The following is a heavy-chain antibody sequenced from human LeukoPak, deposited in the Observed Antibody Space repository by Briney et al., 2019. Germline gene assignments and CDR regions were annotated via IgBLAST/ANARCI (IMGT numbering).Heavy chain of an antibody. CDR3: AREQLYTVTTVEFDY. D-gene: IGHD4-17*01. Sequence: SQTLSLTCAISGDSVSSNSAAWNWIRQSPSRGLEWLGRTYYRSKWYNDYAVSVKSRITINPDTFKNQFSPQLNSVTPEDTAVYYCAREQLYTVTTVEFDYWGQGTLVTVSS. CDR2: TYYRSKWYN. J-gene: IGHJ4*02. V-gene: IGHV6-1*01. CDR1: GDSVSSNSAA.